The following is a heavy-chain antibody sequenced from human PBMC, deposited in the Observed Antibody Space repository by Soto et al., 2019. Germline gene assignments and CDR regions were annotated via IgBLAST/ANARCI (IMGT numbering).Heavy chain of an antibody. J-gene: IGHJ6*03. CDR2: IYYSGST. D-gene: IGHD3-9*01. CDR3: ARDSHYDILTGQPSSESYYYYMDV. V-gene: IGHV4-59*01. Sequence: SETLSLTCTVSGGSISSYYWSWIRQPPGKGLEWIGYIYYSGSTNYNPSLKSRVTISVDTSKNQFSLKLSSVTAADTAVYYCARDSHYDILTGQPSSESYYYYMDVWGKGTTVT. CDR1: GGSISSYY.